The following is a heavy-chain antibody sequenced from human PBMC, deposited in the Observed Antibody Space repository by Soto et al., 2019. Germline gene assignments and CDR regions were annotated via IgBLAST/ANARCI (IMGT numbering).Heavy chain of an antibody. V-gene: IGHV4-31*03. J-gene: IGHJ4*02. CDR3: ARDQYSGYQFDS. CDR1: GGSVNSSDHH. D-gene: IGHD5-12*01. Sequence: PLSLPCTVSGGSVNSSDHHWSWIRQHPGKGLEWIGYIYYSGSTYYNSSLRSRVTMSVDTSRNQFSLKLTSVTAADTAVYYCARDQYSGYQFDSWGQGTLVTVSS. CDR2: IYYSGST.